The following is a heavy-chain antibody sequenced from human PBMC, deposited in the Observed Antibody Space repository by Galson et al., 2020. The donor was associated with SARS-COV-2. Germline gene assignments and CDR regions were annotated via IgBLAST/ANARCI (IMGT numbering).Heavy chain of an antibody. J-gene: IGHJ6*03. V-gene: IGHV4-38-2*02. Sequence: SETLSLTCSVSGYSISSGYYWGWIRQTPGKGLEWIGSLYYTGSTHYNPSLKSRVTISVDTSKNQFSLKLTSVTAADTAVYYCARIHYTRSWYGSDYYYFYMDVWGKGTMVTTSS. D-gene: IGHD6-13*01. CDR1: GYSISSGYY. CDR3: ARIHYTRSWYGSDYYYFYMDV. CDR2: LYYTGST.